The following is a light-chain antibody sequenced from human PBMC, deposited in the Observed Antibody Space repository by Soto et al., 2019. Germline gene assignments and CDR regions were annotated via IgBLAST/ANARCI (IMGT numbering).Light chain of an antibody. CDR3: QESGIPPSP. CDR1: QSVSSSY. Sequence: ETMLNQSPGTLSLSTGERDTLSCRASQSVSSSYLAWYQQKPGQALRLLIYGASSRATGIPDRFSGSGSGTDFTLTISRLEPEDFALYYCQESGIPPSPFCQGTNVAI. V-gene: IGKV3-20*01. CDR2: GAS. J-gene: IGKJ1*01.